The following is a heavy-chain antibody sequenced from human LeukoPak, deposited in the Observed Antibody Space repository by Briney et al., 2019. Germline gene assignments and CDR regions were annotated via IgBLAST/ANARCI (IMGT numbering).Heavy chain of an antibody. D-gene: IGHD2-15*01. V-gene: IGHV3-21*01. CDR2: ISSSSSYI. J-gene: IGHJ4*02. Sequence: KSGGSLRLSCAASGFTFSSYSMNWVRQAPGKGLEWVSSISSSSSYIYYADSVKGRFTISRDNAKNSLYLQMNSLRAEDTAVYYCAREGYCSGGSCYSGVGAGDYWGQGTLVTVSS. CDR1: GFTFSSYS. CDR3: AREGYCSGGSCYSGVGAGDY.